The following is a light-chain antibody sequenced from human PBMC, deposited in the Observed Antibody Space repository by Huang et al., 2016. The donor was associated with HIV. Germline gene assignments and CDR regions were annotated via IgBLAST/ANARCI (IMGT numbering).Light chain of an antibody. J-gene: IGKJ1*01. Sequence: EVVLTQSPATLSLSPGDRATLSCRASQSVSSYLAWYQQKTGPAPSLLIYDASNRATGSPARVSGSGSGTDFTLTISSLVPEDFAVYYCQQRSNWPRTFGQGTKVEIK. CDR1: QSVSSY. CDR2: DAS. CDR3: QQRSNWPRT. V-gene: IGKV3-11*01.